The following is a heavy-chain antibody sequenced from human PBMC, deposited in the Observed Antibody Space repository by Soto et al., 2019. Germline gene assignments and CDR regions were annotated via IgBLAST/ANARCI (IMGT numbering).Heavy chain of an antibody. CDR1: GFTFSKYS. Sequence: LRLSCAASGFTFSKYSVNWVRQAPGKGLEWVSSISSRSTYIFYADSVKGRFTISRDNAKNSLYLQMNSLRAEDTGVYYCARPRLPAAGDYYYYYGMDVWGQGTTVTVSS. CDR2: ISSRSTYI. J-gene: IGHJ6*02. D-gene: IGHD6-13*01. V-gene: IGHV3-21*01. CDR3: ARPRLPAAGDYYYYYGMDV.